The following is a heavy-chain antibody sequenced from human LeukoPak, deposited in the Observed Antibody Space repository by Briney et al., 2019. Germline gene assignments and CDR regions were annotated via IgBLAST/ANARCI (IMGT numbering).Heavy chain of an antibody. CDR3: ARDLGGGYSSSWDDY. CDR1: GYTFTSYG. V-gene: IGHV1-18*01. CDR2: ISTYNGNT. D-gene: IGHD6-13*01. J-gene: IGHJ4*02. Sequence: ASVKVSCKASGYTFTSYGISWVRQAPGQGLEWMGWISTYNGNTRYAQKLQGRGTMTTDTPTSTAYMELRNLRSDDTAVYYCARDLGGGYSSSWDDYRGRGTLVTVSS.